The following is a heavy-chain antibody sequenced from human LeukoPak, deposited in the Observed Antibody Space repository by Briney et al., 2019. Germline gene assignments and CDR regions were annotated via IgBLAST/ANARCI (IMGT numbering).Heavy chain of an antibody. J-gene: IGHJ3*02. Sequence: SVKVSCKVSGYTLTELSMHWVRQAPGKGLEWMGGIIPIFGTANYAQKFQGRVTITADESTSTAYMELSSLRSEDTAVYYCARPAPDYGGNPDDAFDIWGQGTMVTVSS. CDR3: ARPAPDYGGNPDDAFDI. D-gene: IGHD4-23*01. CDR1: GYTLTELS. V-gene: IGHV1-69*13. CDR2: IIPIFGTA.